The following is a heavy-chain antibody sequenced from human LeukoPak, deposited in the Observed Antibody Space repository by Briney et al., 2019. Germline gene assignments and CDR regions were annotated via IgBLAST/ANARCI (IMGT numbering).Heavy chain of an antibody. V-gene: IGHV3-7*01. CDR1: GFTFSTYW. D-gene: IGHD2-15*01. Sequence: GGSLRLSCTVSGFTFSTYWMNWVRQAPGKGLEWVANIKQDGSEKYYVDSVKGRLTISRDNAKNSLYLQMNSLRAEDTAAYYCARDQGWSPFDYWGQGALVTVSS. CDR3: ARDQGWSPFDY. CDR2: IKQDGSEK. J-gene: IGHJ4*02.